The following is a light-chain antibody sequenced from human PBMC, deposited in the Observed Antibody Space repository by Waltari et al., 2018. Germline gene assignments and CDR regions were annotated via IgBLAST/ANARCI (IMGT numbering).Light chain of an antibody. CDR2: YDT. V-gene: IGLV3-21*04. Sequence: SYVLTQPPSLSVAPGQTARITCGGNNIGGKIVNWYQQKPGQAPRLVIYYDTDRPSGIPDRFSGSNSGNTATLTINRVEAGDEADYYCEVWDGAGHVVFGGGTQLTVL. CDR3: EVWDGAGHVV. J-gene: IGLJ2*01. CDR1: NIGGKI.